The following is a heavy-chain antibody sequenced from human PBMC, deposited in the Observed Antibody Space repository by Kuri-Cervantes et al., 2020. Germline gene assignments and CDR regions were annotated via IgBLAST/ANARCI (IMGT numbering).Heavy chain of an antibody. CDR1: GYTFTSYG. Sequence: SVKVSCKASGYTFTSYGISWVRQAPGQGLEWMGWISAYNGNTNYAQKLQGGVTMTTDTSTSTAYMELRSLRFDDTAVYYCARDGRSSYGQDRVYYYYMDVWGKGTTVTVSS. D-gene: IGHD5-18*01. CDR3: ARDGRSSYGQDRVYYYYMDV. V-gene: IGHV1-18*01. CDR2: ISAYNGNT. J-gene: IGHJ6*03.